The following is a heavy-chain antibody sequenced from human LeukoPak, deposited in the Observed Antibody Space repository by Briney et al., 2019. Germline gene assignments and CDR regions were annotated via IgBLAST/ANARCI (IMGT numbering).Heavy chain of an antibody. CDR1: GFTFSSYG. J-gene: IGHJ4*02. D-gene: IGHD5-18*01. CDR2: ISYDGSNK. V-gene: IGHV3-30*18. Sequence: GGSLRLSCAASGFTFSSYGMHWVRQAPGKGLEWVAVISYDGSNKYYADSMKGRFTISRDNSKNTLYLQMNSLRAEDTAVYYCAKDRGYSYGGDFDYWGQGTLVTVSS. CDR3: AKDRGYSYGGDFDY.